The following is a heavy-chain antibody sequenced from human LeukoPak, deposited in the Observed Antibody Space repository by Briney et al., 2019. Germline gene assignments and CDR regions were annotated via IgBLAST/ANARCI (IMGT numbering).Heavy chain of an antibody. CDR3: ARGATQLGYCSGGSCYSVDY. Sequence: ASVKVSCKASGYTFTSYGISWVRQAPGQGREWMGWISAYNGNTNYAQKLQGRVTMTTDTSTSTAYMEMRSLRSDDTAVYYCARGATQLGYCSGGSCYSVDYWGQGALVTVSS. CDR1: GYTFTSYG. CDR2: ISAYNGNT. D-gene: IGHD2-15*01. J-gene: IGHJ4*02. V-gene: IGHV1-18*01.